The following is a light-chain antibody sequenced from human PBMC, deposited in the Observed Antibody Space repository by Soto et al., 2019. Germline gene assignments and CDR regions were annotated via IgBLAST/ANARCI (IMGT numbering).Light chain of an antibody. CDR2: DVS. CDR1: SSDVGGYNY. CDR3: SSYKSSTPHV. V-gene: IGLV2-14*01. Sequence: QSVLTQPASVSGSPGQSITISCTGTSSDVGGYNYVSWYQQHPGKAPKLMIYDVSNRPSGVSNRFSGSKSGNTASLTISGLQAEDEADYYCSSYKSSTPHVFGPGTKVTV. J-gene: IGLJ1*01.